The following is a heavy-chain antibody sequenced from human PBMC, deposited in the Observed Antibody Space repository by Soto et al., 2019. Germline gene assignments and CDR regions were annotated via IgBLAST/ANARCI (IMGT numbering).Heavy chain of an antibody. CDR2: IIPIFGTA. J-gene: IGHJ6*02. CDR3: ARGDRYSYGYGPHYGMDV. V-gene: IGHV1-69*13. D-gene: IGHD5-18*01. CDR1: GGTFSSYA. Sequence: ASVKVSCKASGGTFSSYAISWVRQAPGQGLEWMGGIIPIFGTANYAQKFQGRVTITADESTSTAYMELSSLRSEDTAVYYCARGDRYSYGYGPHYGMDVWGQGTTVTVSS.